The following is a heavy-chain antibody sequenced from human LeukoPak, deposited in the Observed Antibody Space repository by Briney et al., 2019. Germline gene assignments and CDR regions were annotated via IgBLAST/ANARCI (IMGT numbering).Heavy chain of an antibody. CDR3: ARRVDTNYYYYGMDV. CDR1: GFTFSNYA. Sequence: GGSLRLSCAAAGFTFSNYAMTWVRQAPGRGLEWVSSISGSGGSTYYADSVKGRFTISRDNSKNTLYLQMYSLRAEDTAVYYCARRVDTNYYYYGMDVWGQGTTVTVSS. V-gene: IGHV3-23*01. D-gene: IGHD2-15*01. J-gene: IGHJ6*02. CDR2: ISGSGGST.